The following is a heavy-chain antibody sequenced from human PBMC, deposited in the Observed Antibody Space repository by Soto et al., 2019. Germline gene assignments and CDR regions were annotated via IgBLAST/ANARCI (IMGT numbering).Heavy chain of an antibody. CDR1: GFTFSSYG. J-gene: IGHJ4*02. CDR2: ISYDGSNK. Sequence: QVQLVESGGGVVQPGRSLRLSCAASGFTFSSYGMHWVRQAPGKGLEWVAVISYDGSNKYYADSVKGRFTISRDNSKNTLYLQMNSLRAEDTAVDDCAKSPGGATTTRYYFDYWGQGTLVTVSS. V-gene: IGHV3-30*18. D-gene: IGHD1-26*01. CDR3: AKSPGGATTTRYYFDY.